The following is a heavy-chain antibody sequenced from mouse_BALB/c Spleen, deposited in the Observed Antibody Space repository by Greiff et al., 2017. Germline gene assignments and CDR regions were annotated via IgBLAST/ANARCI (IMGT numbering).Heavy chain of an antibody. Sequence: LVAPSQSLSITCTVSGFSLTSYGVHWVRQPPGKGLEWLGVIWAGGSTNYNSALMSRLSISKDNSKSQVFLKMNSLQTDDTAMYYCARVPYYDYDERFAYWGQGTLVTVSA. J-gene: IGHJ3*01. D-gene: IGHD2-4*01. CDR3: ARVPYYDYDERFAY. CDR2: IWAGGST. CDR1: GFSLTSYG. V-gene: IGHV2-9*02.